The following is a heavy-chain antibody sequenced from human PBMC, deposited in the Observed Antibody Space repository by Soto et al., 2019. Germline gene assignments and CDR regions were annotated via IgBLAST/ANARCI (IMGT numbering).Heavy chain of an antibody. CDR3: ARVMVRGVIIDY. D-gene: IGHD3-10*01. V-gene: IGHV4-59*08. Sequence: SETLSLTYTVSGGSISSYYWSWIRQPPGKGLEWIGYIYYSGSTNYNPSLKSRVTISVDTSKNQFSLKLSSVTAADTAVYYCARVMVRGVIIDYWGQGTLVTVSS. J-gene: IGHJ4*02. CDR1: GGSISSYY. CDR2: IYYSGST.